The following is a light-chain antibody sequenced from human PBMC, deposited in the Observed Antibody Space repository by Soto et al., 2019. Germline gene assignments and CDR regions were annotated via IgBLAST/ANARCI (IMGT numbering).Light chain of an antibody. CDR1: QNVGRN. J-gene: IGKJ1*01. V-gene: IGKV3-15*01. CDR3: QHFYNWPPWT. Sequence: TLSVSPGERATLSCRASQNVGRNLAWYQQRPGQSPRLLIYAASTRATDIPARFSGSGSGTEFTLTISSLQSEDSALYYCQHFYNWPPWTFGQGTKVDIK. CDR2: AAS.